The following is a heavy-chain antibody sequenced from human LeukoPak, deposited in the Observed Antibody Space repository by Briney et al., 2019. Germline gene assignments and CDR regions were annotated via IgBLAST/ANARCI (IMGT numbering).Heavy chain of an antibody. V-gene: IGHV3-53*01. CDR2: IYNTGGT. J-gene: IGHJ3*02. Sequence: GGSLRLSCAASGFTVSNNYMSWVRQAPGKWLEWVSIIYNTGGTYYADSMKGRFTISRDNSENTLFLQMNSLRTEDTAAYYCARTLVETPIYDAFDIWGQGTKVTVSS. CDR3: ARTLVETPIYDAFDI. D-gene: IGHD2-2*02. CDR1: GFTVSNNY.